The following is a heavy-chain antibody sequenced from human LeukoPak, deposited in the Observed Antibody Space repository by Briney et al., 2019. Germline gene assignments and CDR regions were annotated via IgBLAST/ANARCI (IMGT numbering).Heavy chain of an antibody. CDR2: IDQGGSVR. Sequence: PGGSLRLSCAASGLAFSDYWMSWVRQTPEKGLEFVANIDQGGSVRNYMDSLKGRCTISRDNAKKSLYLEINSLRADDTAVYYCARDPESSSFDLWGRGALVTVSS. J-gene: IGHJ4*02. CDR3: ARDPESSSFDL. CDR1: GLAFSDYW. D-gene: IGHD6-13*01. V-gene: IGHV3-7*01.